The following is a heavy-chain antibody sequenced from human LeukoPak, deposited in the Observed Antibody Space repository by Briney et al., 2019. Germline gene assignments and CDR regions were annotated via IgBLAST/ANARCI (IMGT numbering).Heavy chain of an antibody. CDR3: ARGVNSGYFDY. CDR2: IYYTGTT. J-gene: IGHJ4*02. V-gene: IGHV4-39*07. D-gene: IGHD1-26*01. CDR1: GGSITSSSYH. Sequence: SETLSLTCTVSGGSITSSSYHWGWIRPPPGKGLEWIGSIYYTGTTYYNPSLKSRVSIFVDTSKNQFSLRLTSVTAADTAVYYCARGVNSGYFDYCGQGTLVTVSS.